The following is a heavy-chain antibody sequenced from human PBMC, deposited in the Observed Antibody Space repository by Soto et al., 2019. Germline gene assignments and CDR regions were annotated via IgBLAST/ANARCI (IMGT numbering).Heavy chain of an antibody. CDR1: GFTFSSYA. CDR3: AKDAPYYDILTGYILFFDY. D-gene: IGHD3-9*01. J-gene: IGHJ4*02. V-gene: IGHV3-23*01. CDR2: ISGSGGST. Sequence: GSLRLSCAASGFTFSSYAMSWVRQAPGKGLEWVSAISGSGGSTYYADSVKGRFTISRDNSKNTLYLQMNSLRAEDTAVYYCAKDAPYYDILTGYILFFDYWGQGTLVTVSS.